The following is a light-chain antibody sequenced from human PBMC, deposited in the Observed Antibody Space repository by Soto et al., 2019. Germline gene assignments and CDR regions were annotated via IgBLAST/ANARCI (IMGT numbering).Light chain of an antibody. J-gene: IGKJ5*01. CDR3: QQRSSWPSIT. CDR2: DAS. V-gene: IGKV3-11*01. Sequence: EIVLTQSPATLSLSPGERATLSCRASQSVSSSLAWYQQKPGQAPRLLIYDASNTATGIPARFSGSGSGTDFTLTISSLEPEDFAVYYCQQRSSWPSITFGQGTRLEIK. CDR1: QSVSSS.